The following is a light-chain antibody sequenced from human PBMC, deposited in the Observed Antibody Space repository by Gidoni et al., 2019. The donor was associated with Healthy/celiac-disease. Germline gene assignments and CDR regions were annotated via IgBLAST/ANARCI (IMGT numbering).Light chain of an antibody. J-gene: IGLJ1*01. CDR1: SRDVGGYNY. V-gene: IGLV2-14*01. Sequence: QSALTQPASVSGSPGKSITIPCTGTSRDVGGYNYVSWYQQHPSKAPKLMIYDVSNRPSGVSNRFSGSKSGNTASLTISGLQAEDEADYYCSSYTSSSKVFGTGTKVTVL. CDR3: SSYTSSSKV. CDR2: DVS.